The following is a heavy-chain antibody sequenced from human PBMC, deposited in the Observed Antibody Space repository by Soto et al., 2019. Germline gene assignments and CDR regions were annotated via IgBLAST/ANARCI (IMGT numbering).Heavy chain of an antibody. CDR3: ARAEVEY. CDR1: GFTFGNYW. Sequence: GGSLRLSCVASGFTFGNYWMHWVRQAPGKGPEWVSRMTSDGRTVQYADSVEGRFTVSTENPKNTLYLQMNSLRAEDTAVYYCARAEVEYCGPGTLVTVSS. V-gene: IGHV3-74*03. CDR2: MTSDGRTV. J-gene: IGHJ4*02.